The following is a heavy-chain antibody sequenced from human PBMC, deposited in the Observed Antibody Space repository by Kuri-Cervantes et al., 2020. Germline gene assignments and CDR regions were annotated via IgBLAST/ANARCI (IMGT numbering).Heavy chain of an antibody. J-gene: IGHJ4*02. CDR3: AHRRPTPIIWGSYRGDYFDY. CDR1: GFSLSTSGMC. CDR2: IDWDDDK. V-gene: IGHV2-70*12. D-gene: IGHD3-16*02. Sequence: SGPTLVKPTQTLTLTCTFSGFSLSTSGMCVSWIRQPPGKALEWLALIDWDDDKYYRTSLKTRLTISKDTSKNQVVLTMTNMDPVDTATYYCAHRRPTPIIWGSYRGDYFDYWGQGTLVTVSS.